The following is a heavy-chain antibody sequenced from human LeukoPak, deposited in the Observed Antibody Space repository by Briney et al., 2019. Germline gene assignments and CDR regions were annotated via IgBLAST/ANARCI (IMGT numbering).Heavy chain of an antibody. V-gene: IGHV4-4*02. J-gene: IGHJ6*02. CDR1: GGSISSSNW. CDR3: ARHSGTMSDKGYYTIDV. Sequence: PSETLSLTCAVSGGSISSSNWWSWVRQPPGKGLEWIGEIYPSGSTYYNPSLKSRVTISADTSKNQFSLKLSSVTAADTAVYYCARHSGTMSDKGYYTIDVWGQGTTVTVSS. D-gene: IGHD3-22*01. CDR2: IYPSGST.